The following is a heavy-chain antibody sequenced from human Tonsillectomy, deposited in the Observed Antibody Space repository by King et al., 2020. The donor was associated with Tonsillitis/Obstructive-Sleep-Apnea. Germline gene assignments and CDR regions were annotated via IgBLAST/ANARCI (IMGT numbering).Heavy chain of an antibody. CDR1: GYTFTSYG. V-gene: IGHV1-18*01. Sequence: VQLVESGAEVKKSGASVKVSCKASGYTFTSYGISWVRQAPGQGLEWMGWISAYNGDTNYAQKLQGRVTMTTDIAKSPAYMELRSMRSDDTAVYYCAEVNYDSSGYSDGFDYWGQGTLVTVAS. J-gene: IGHJ4*02. CDR3: AEVNYDSSGYSDGFDY. CDR2: ISAYNGDT. D-gene: IGHD3-22*01.